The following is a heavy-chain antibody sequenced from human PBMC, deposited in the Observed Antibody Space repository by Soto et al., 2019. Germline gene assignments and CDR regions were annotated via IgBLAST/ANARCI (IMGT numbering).Heavy chain of an antibody. D-gene: IGHD6-19*01. CDR3: ARHLVGGWYDYFDY. J-gene: IGHJ4*02. CDR1: GGSISSSSYY. Sequence: SETLSLTCTVSGGSISSSSYYWGWIRQPPGKGLEWIGSIYYSGSTYYNPSLKSRVTISVDTSKNQFSLKLSSVTAADTAVYYCARHLVGGWYDYFDYWGQGTLVTVSS. V-gene: IGHV4-39*01. CDR2: IYYSGST.